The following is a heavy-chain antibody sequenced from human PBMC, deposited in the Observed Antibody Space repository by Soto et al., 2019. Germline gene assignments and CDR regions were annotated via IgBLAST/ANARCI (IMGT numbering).Heavy chain of an antibody. CDR2: ISSSGSTI. D-gene: IGHD3-10*01. CDR3: ARDDGLGLTPYYGMDV. CDR1: GFTFSSYE. J-gene: IGHJ6*02. V-gene: IGHV3-48*03. Sequence: EVQLVESGGGLVQPGGSLRLSCAASGFTFSSYEMNWVRQAPGKGLEWVSYISSSGSTIFYADSVKGRFTISRDNAMNSLYLQMNSLRAEDTAVYYCARDDGLGLTPYYGMDVWGQGTTVTVSS.